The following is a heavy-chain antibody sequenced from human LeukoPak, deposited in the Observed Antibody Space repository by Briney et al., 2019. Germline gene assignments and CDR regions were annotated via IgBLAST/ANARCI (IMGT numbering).Heavy chain of an antibody. D-gene: IGHD5-12*01. V-gene: IGHV4-59*01. CDR3: ATERVDRVGYFHH. CDR1: GGSISNYY. J-gene: IGHJ1*01. CDR2: IYYSGTT. Sequence: SETLSLTCTVSGGSISNYYWSWIRQPPGKGLEWIGYIYYSGTTNYNPSLKSRVTISVDTSKNQFSLKLSSVTAADTAVYYCATERVDRVGYFHHWGQGTLVTVSS.